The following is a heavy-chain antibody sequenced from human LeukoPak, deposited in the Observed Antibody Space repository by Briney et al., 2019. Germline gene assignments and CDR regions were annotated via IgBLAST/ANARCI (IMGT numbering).Heavy chain of an antibody. CDR2: ITKYDGRV. Sequence: GGSLRLSCAVSGFGVHTFAMSWVRLAPGKGLEWLASITKYDGRVYYADSVRGRFTISRDTSQNELYLQMNSLRADDSAVYYCAKDHGADGWLTFEYWGRGTQVTVSS. V-gene: IGHV3-23*01. CDR3: AKDHGADGWLTFEY. D-gene: IGHD5-24*01. J-gene: IGHJ4*02. CDR1: GFGVHTFA.